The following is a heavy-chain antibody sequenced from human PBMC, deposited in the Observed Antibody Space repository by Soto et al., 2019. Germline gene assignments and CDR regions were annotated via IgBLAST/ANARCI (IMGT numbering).Heavy chain of an antibody. CDR1: GGSISSSSYY. J-gene: IGHJ4*02. Sequence: SETLSLTCTVSGGSISSSSYYWGWIRQPPGKGLEWIGSIYYSGSTYYNPSLKSRVTISVDTSKNQFSLKLSSVTAADTAVYYCARHLQEDYFDYWGQGTLVTVSS. CDR3: ARHLQEDYFDY. CDR2: IYYSGST. V-gene: IGHV4-39*01.